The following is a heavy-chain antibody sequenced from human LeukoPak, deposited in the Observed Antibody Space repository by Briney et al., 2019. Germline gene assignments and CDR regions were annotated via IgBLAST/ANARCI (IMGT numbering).Heavy chain of an antibody. CDR1: GFTFDDYG. CDR3: ARGTIWGYYYYYMDV. Sequence: GGSLRLSCAASGFTFDDYGMNWVRQAPGKGLEWVANIKQDGSEKYYVDSVKGRFTISRDNAKNSLYLQMNSLRAEDTAVYYCARGTIWGYYYYYMDVWGKGTTVTVSS. D-gene: IGHD3-3*01. J-gene: IGHJ6*03. CDR2: IKQDGSEK. V-gene: IGHV3-7*01.